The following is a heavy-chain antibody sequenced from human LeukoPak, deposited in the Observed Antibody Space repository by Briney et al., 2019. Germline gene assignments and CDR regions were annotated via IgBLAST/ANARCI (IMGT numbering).Heavy chain of an antibody. J-gene: IGHJ4*02. CDR1: GFTFSSYG. V-gene: IGHV3-30*18. D-gene: IGHD3-3*01. Sequence: GGSLRLSCAASGFTFSSYGMHWVRQAPGKGLEWVAVISYDGSNKYYADSAKGRFTISRDNSKNTLYLQMNSLRADDTAVYYCAKTPILAVIATSYDYWGQGTLVTVSS. CDR3: AKTPILAVIATSYDY. CDR2: ISYDGSNK.